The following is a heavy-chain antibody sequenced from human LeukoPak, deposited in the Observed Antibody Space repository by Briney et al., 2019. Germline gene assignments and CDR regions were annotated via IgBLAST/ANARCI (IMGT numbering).Heavy chain of an antibody. CDR2: IKQDGSEK. V-gene: IGHV3-7*01. CDR1: GFTFSSYW. CDR3: ARGGGRYYDSSGYSY. D-gene: IGHD3-22*01. Sequence: GGSLRLSCAASGFTFSSYWMSWVRQAPGKGLEWVANIKQDGSEKYYVDPVKGRFTISRDNAKNSLYLQMNSLRAEDTAVYYCARGGGRYYDSSGYSYWGQGSLVTVSS. J-gene: IGHJ4*02.